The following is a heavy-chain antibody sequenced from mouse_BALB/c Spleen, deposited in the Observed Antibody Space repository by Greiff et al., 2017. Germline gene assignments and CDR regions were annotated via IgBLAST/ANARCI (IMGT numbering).Heavy chain of an antibody. CDR2: ISSGSSTI. CDR1: GFTFSSFG. J-gene: IGHJ4*01. Sequence: EVQVVESGGGLVQPGGSRKLSCAASGFTFSSFGMHWVRQAPEKGLEWVAYISSGSSTIYYADTVKGRFTISRDNPKNTLFLQMTSLRSEDTAMYYCARGDYDVMDYWGQGTSVTVSS. V-gene: IGHV5-17*02. D-gene: IGHD2-4*01. CDR3: ARGDYDVMDY.